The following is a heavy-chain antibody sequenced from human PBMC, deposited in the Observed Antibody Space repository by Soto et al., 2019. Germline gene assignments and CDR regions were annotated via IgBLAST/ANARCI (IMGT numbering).Heavy chain of an antibody. J-gene: IGHJ4*02. Sequence: QMQLVQSGPEVKKPGTSVKVSCKASGFTFTSSAVQWLRQARGQRLVWLGWIVVGSGNTNYAQKCQKRVTIDRDIATSTAYMELSSLRSEDTAVYYCAADDGDYFLDYWGQGTLVTVSS. V-gene: IGHV1-58*01. D-gene: IGHD4-17*01. CDR2: IVVGSGNT. CDR3: AADDGDYFLDY. CDR1: GFTFTSSA.